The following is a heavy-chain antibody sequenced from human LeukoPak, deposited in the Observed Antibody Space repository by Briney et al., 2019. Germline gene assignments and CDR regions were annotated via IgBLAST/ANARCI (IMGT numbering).Heavy chain of an antibody. CDR2: IYYSGTT. J-gene: IGHJ4*02. Sequence: KPSGTLSLTCTVSGGSISNYFWIWIRQPPGKGLEWIGYIYYSGTTNYNPSLKSRVTISLDTSKNQFSLKLNSVTAADTAVYYCARGTDSSVHYFDYWGQGALVTVSS. CDR3: ARGTDSSVHYFDY. V-gene: IGHV4-59*01. D-gene: IGHD3-22*01. CDR1: GGSISNYF.